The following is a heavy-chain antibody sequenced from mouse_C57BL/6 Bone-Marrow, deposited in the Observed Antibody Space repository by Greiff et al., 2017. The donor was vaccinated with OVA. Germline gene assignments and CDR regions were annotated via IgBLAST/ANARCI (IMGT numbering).Heavy chain of an antibody. CDR1: GYTFTSYW. CDR3: ARGGMVTRVFDY. V-gene: IGHV1-64*01. J-gene: IGHJ2*01. CDR2: IHPNSGST. Sequence: QVQLKQPGAELVKPGASVKLSCKASGYTFTSYWMHWVKQRPGQGLEWIGMIHPNSGSTNYNEKFKSKATLTVDKSSSTAYMQLSSLTSEDSAVYYCARGGMVTRVFDYWGQGTTLTVSS. D-gene: IGHD2-3*01.